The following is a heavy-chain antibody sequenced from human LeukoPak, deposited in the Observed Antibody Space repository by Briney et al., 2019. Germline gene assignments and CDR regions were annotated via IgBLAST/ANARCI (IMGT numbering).Heavy chain of an antibody. V-gene: IGHV3-9*01. Sequence: PGGSLRLSCAASGFTFDDYAMHWVRQAPGKGLEWVSGISWNSGSIGYADSVKGRFTISRDNAKNSLYLQMNSLRAEDTALYYCEKDMWVSGVFDIGGQGKMVTVSS. CDR2: ISWNSGSI. J-gene: IGHJ3*02. D-gene: IGHD1-26*01. CDR1: GFTFDDYA. CDR3: EKDMWVSGVFDI.